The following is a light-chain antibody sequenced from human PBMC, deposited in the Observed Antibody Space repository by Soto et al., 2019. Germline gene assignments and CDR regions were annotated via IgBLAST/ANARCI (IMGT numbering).Light chain of an antibody. J-gene: IGKJ5*01. V-gene: IGKV3-11*01. CDR2: DAS. CDR1: QSINTD. Sequence: ENVLTQSPATLSLSPGEGATLSCRASQSINTDLAWYHQKPGQAPRLLIYDASSRPTDIPARFSGSGSGTDFTLTISSLEPEDFALYYCQQRSNWPITFGQGTRLEIK. CDR3: QQRSNWPIT.